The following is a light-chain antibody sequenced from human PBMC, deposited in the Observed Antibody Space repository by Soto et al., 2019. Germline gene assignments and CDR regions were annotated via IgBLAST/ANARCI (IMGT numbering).Light chain of an antibody. CDR1: QGISNY. J-gene: IGKJ1*01. V-gene: IGKV1-27*01. CDR3: QKYNSAPWT. Sequence: DIQMTQSPSSLSASVGDRVTITCRASQGISNYLAWYQQQPGKVPKLLIYVASTLQSGVPSRFSGSGSGTDFNLTISSLQPEDVATYYCQKYNSAPWTFGQGPKGEIK. CDR2: VAS.